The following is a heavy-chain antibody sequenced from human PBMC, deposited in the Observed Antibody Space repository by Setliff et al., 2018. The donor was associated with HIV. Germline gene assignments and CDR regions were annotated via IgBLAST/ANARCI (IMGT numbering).Heavy chain of an antibody. CDR3: ARAQYSYGAYYYYYMDV. D-gene: IGHD5-18*01. V-gene: IGHV4-4*08. Sequence: SETLSLTCTVSGGSISSFYWSWIRQPPGKGLEWIGYIYSSEGTNYNPSLKSRVTISIDTSKNQFSLKLSSVTAADTAVYYCARAQYSYGAYYYYYMDVWGKGTTVTVSS. J-gene: IGHJ6*03. CDR2: IYSSEGT. CDR1: GGSISSFY.